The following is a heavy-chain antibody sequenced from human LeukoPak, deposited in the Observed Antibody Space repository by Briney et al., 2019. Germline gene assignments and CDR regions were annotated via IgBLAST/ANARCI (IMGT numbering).Heavy chain of an antibody. V-gene: IGHV3-21*01. Sequence: PGGSLRLSCAASGFTFSGYSMNWVRQAPGKGLEWVSSISSSSSYIYYADSVKGRFTISRDNAKNSLYLQMNSLRAEDTAVYYCARSKRYCSGGSCYRFYFDYWGQGTLVTVSS. D-gene: IGHD2-15*01. CDR3: ARSKRYCSGGSCYRFYFDY. CDR2: ISSSSSYI. CDR1: GFTFSGYS. J-gene: IGHJ4*02.